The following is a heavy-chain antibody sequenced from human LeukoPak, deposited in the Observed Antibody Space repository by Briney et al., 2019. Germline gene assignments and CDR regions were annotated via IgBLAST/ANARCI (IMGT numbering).Heavy chain of an antibody. D-gene: IGHD2-15*01. V-gene: IGHV1-18*01. Sequence: ASVKVSCKASGYTFTNYGISWVRRAPGQGLEWMAWIGTYNHDTNYAQKFRGRVTLTTDTSTSTAYMELRSLGSDDTAVYYCVRDYFCSGGTCDDCFDPWGQGTLVTVSS. J-gene: IGHJ5*02. CDR3: VRDYFCSGGTCDDCFDP. CDR1: GYTFTNYG. CDR2: IGTYNHDT.